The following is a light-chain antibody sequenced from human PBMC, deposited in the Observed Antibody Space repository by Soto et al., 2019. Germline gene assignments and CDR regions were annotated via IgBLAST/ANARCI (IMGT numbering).Light chain of an antibody. V-gene: IGKV1-6*01. CDR1: QSISSY. CDR3: LQDYNYPPT. Sequence: AIQMTQSPSSLSASVGDRVTITCRASQSISSYLNWYQQKPGKAPKLLIYAASSLQSGVPSRFSGSGSGTDFTLTISSLQPEDFATYYCLQDYNYPPTFGQGTKVDI. CDR2: AAS. J-gene: IGKJ1*01.